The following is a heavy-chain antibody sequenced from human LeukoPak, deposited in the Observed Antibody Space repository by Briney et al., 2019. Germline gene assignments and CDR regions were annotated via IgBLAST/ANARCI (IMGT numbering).Heavy chain of an antibody. CDR1: GYSFTSYS. D-gene: IGHD3-9*01. J-gene: IGHJ4*02. V-gene: IGHV5-51*01. CDR2: IYPGDSDT. CDR3: ARQVYDILTGYQDYFDY. Sequence: GESLKISCKGSGYSFTSYSIGWVRQMPGKGLEWMGIIYPGDSDTRYSPSFQGQVTISADKSISTAYLQWSSLKASDTAMHYCARQVYDILTGYQDYFDYWGQGTLVTVSS.